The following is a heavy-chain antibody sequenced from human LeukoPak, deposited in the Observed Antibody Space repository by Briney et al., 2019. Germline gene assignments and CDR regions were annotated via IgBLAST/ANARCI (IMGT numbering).Heavy chain of an antibody. D-gene: IGHD2-2*01. CDR1: GFTFSSYA. Sequence: GGSLRLSCAASGFTFSSYAMHWVRQAPGKGLEWVAVISYDGSNKYYADSVKGRFTISRDNSKNTLNLQMNSLRGEDTAFYYCAKSPTLGQCSSTSCLYYFDYWGRGILVTVSS. V-gene: IGHV3-30*14. J-gene: IGHJ4*02. CDR3: AKSPTLGQCSSTSCLYYFDY. CDR2: ISYDGSNK.